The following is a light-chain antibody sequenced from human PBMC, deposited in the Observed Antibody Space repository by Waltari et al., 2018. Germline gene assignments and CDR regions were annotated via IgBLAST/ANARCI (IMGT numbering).Light chain of an antibody. V-gene: IGLV2-14*03. CDR1: SSDVGGYNY. Sequence: QSALTQPASVSGSPGQSITISCTGTSSDVGGYNYVAWFQQYPGKAPKLLIYDVTNRFAGVSNRFSGSKSGNTASLTISGLQAEDEADYYGDSYTSSVTRIFGTGTKVTVL. J-gene: IGLJ1*01. CDR3: DSYTSSVTRI. CDR2: DVT.